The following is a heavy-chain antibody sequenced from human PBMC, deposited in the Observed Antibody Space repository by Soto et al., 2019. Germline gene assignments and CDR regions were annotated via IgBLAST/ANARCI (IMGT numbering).Heavy chain of an antibody. D-gene: IGHD6-13*01. CDR1: GFTFDDYA. CDR2: ISWNSGAI. Sequence: VQLVESGGGLVQPGRSLRLSCAASGFTFDDYAMHWVRQAPGRGLDWVSSISWNSGAIGYADTLMGRFTISRENAKNSLYLQMNRLRPEDTALYYCAKARHLMAAACYGMKVWGQGTTVPVFS. CDR3: AKARHLMAAACYGMKV. J-gene: IGHJ6*02. V-gene: IGHV3-9*01.